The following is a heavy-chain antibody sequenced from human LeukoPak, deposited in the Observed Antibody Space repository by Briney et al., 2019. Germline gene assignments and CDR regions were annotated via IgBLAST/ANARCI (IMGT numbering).Heavy chain of an antibody. V-gene: IGHV3-48*01. Sequence: GGSLRLSCAASEFSVSSNYMTWVRQAPGKGLEWVSYISSSSRTISYADSVKGRFTISRDNAKNSLYLQMNSLRAEDTAVYYCARLRYYAMDVWGQGTTVTASS. CDR1: EFSVSSNY. CDR3: ARLRYYAMDV. CDR2: ISSSSRTI. J-gene: IGHJ6*02.